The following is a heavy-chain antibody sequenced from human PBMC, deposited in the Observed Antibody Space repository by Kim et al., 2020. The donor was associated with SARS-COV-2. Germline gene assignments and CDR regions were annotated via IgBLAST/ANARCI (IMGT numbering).Heavy chain of an antibody. CDR3: AIAPSENYGMDV. V-gene: IGHV1-46*01. Sequence: ASVKVSCKSSGYTFTTYFIHWVRQAPGQGLEWMGIINPSGGSTTYAQKFQGRVTMTRDTSTSTVYMELSSLTSEDTAVYYCAIAPSENYGMDVWPRDHGHRLL. CDR1: GYTFTTYF. J-gene: IGHJ6*02. CDR2: INPSGGST.